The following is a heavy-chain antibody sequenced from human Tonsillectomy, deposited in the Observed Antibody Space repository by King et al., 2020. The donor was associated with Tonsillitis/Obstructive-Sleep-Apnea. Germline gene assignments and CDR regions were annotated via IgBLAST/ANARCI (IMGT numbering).Heavy chain of an antibody. CDR3: ARVGAVAGTGWYFDL. V-gene: IGHV4-4*07. CDR1: GGSISSYY. CDR2: IYTSGST. J-gene: IGHJ2*01. Sequence: VQLQESGPGLVKPSETLSLTCTVSGGSISSYYWSWIRQPAGKGLEWIGRIYTSGSTNYNPPLKSRVTMSVDTSKNQFSLKLSSVTAADTAVYYCARVGAVAGTGWYFDLWGRGTLVTVSS. D-gene: IGHD6-19*01.